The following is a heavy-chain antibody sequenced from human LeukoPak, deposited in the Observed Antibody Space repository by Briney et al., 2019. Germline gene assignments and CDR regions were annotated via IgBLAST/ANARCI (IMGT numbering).Heavy chain of an antibody. CDR3: ARDLRGDYP. D-gene: IGHD2-21*02. V-gene: IGHV3-30*03. CDR2: ISYDGSNK. CDR1: GFTFSSYG. J-gene: IGHJ5*02. Sequence: GRSLRLSCAASGFTFSSYGMHWVRQAPGKGLEWVAVISYDGSNKYYADSVKGRFTISRDNSKNTLYLQMNSMRDEDTAVYYCARDLRGDYPWGQGTLVTVSS.